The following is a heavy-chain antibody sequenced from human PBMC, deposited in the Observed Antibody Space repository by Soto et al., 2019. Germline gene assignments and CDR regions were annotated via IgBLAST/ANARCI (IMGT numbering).Heavy chain of an antibody. J-gene: IGHJ5*02. D-gene: IGHD1-26*01. CDR1: GFTFSDYY. V-gene: IGHV3-11*01. CDR2: ISSSGSTI. Sequence: GGSLRLSCAASGFTFSDYYMSWIRQAPGKGLEWVSYISSSGSTIYYADSVKGRFTISRDNAKNSLYLQMNSLRAEVTAVYYCARIWEHNWFDPWGQGTLVTVSS. CDR3: ARIWEHNWFDP.